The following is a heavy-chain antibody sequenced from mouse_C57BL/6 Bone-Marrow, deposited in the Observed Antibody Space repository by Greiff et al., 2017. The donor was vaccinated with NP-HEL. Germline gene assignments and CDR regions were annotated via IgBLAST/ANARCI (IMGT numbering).Heavy chain of an antibody. CDR1: GFTFSSYA. D-gene: IGHD1-1*01. J-gene: IGHJ4*01. CDR3: ARDPTGAAMDY. Sequence: EVQRVESGGGLVKPGGSLKLSCAASGFTFSSYAMSWVRQTPEKRLEWVATISDGGSYTYYPDNVKGRFTISRDNAKNNLYLQMSHLKSEDTAMYYCARDPTGAAMDYGGQGTAVTVSS. V-gene: IGHV5-4*01. CDR2: ISDGGSYT.